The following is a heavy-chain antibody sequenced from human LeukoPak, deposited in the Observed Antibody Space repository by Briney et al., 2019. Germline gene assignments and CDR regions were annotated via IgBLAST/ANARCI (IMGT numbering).Heavy chain of an antibody. CDR1: GGSISSSSYY. V-gene: IGHV4-39*07. Sequence: SETLSLTCTVSGGSISSSSYYCGWIRQPPGEGLEWIGSAYYSGSTYYNPSLKSRVTISVDTSKNQFSLKLSSVTAADTAVYYCARGPMQIDYWGQGTLVTVSS. CDR2: AYYSGST. CDR3: ARGPMQIDY. J-gene: IGHJ4*02.